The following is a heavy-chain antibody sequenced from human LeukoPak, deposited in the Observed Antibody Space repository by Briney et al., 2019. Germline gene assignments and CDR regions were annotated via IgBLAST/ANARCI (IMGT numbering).Heavy chain of an antibody. V-gene: IGHV1-2*02. Sequence: ASVKVSCKASAYTFTDNYMHWVRQAPGQGLGWMGWIDPNSGVTKYTQRFQGRVTMTRETSTTTAYMELSRLRAADTPVSCCARGGPSPTTVTSNWWFDLWGRGSLVTVSS. CDR2: IDPNSGVT. D-gene: IGHD4-11*01. CDR3: ARGGPSPTTVTSNWWFDL. CDR1: AYTFTDNY. J-gene: IGHJ2*01.